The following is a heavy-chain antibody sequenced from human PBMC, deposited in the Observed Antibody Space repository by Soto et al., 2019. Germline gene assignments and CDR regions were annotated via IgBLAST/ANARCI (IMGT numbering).Heavy chain of an antibody. J-gene: IGHJ2*01. V-gene: IGHV3-48*02. CDR1: GFTFSSYS. Sequence: EVQLVESGGGLVQPGGSLRLSCAASGFTFSSYSMNWVRQAPGKGLEWVSYISSGSNTIYYAASVKGRFTISRDNAKNSLYLQMNSLRDEATAVYYCARLCGWYGVGNWYFDVWGRGTLVTVSS. CDR2: ISSGSNTI. CDR3: ARLCGWYGVGNWYFDV. D-gene: IGHD6-19*01.